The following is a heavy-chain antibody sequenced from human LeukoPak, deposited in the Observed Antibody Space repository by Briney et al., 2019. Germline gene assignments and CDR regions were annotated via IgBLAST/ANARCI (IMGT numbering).Heavy chain of an antibody. D-gene: IGHD1-26*01. CDR3: ARSLVVGATYPYH. J-gene: IGHJ5*02. CDR2: ISSSSSTI. V-gene: IGHV3-48*01. CDR1: GFTFSSYS. Sequence: GGSLRLYCAASGFTFSSYSMNWVRQAPGKGLEWVSYISSSSSTIYYADSVKGRFTISRDNAKNSLYLQLNSLRAEDTAVYYCARSLVVGATYPYHLGQGTLVTVSS.